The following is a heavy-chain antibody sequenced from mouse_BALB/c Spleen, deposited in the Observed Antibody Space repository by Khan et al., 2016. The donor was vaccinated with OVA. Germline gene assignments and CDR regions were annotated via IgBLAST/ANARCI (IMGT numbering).Heavy chain of an antibody. CDR2: INPSSGYT. CDR1: GYTFTSYT. J-gene: IGHJ3*01. V-gene: IGHV1-4*01. CDR3: ARYGAYYRNDGGFAY. D-gene: IGHD2-14*01. Sequence: QVRLQQSGAELARPGASVKMSCKASGYTFTSYTIHWIKQRPGQGLEWIGYINPSSGYTNYNQKFKDKATLTADKSSTTAYMQLSSLTSDESAVYYCARYGAYYRNDGGFAYWGQGTLVTVSA.